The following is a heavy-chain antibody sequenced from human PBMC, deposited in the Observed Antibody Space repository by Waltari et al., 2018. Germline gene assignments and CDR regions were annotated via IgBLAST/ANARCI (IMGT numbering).Heavy chain of an antibody. D-gene: IGHD3-16*02. V-gene: IGHV4-38-2*01. CDR2: IYHSGST. J-gene: IGHJ4*02. CDR3: ARLPQDGDYIWGSYLDY. CDR1: GYSISSGYY. Sequence: QVQLQESGPGLVKPSETLSLTCAVSGYSISSGYYWGWIRPPPGKGLEWIGSIYHSGSTYYNPSLKSRVTISVDTSKNQFSLKLSSVTAADTAVYYCARLPQDGDYIWGSYLDYWGQGTLVTVSS.